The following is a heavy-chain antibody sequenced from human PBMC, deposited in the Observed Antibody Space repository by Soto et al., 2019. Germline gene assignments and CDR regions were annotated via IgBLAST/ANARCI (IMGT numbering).Heavy chain of an antibody. D-gene: IGHD2-8*02. Sequence: QVQLGQSGAEVKKPGSSVKVSCKASRGTFSSYTISWLRQAPGQGREWMGRIIPILGIANYAQKFQGRVTITADKSTSTAYIELSSLSSEDTDVYYCARLVTGSQFDYWGQGTLVTVST. CDR3: ARLVTGSQFDY. CDR1: RGTFSSYT. V-gene: IGHV1-69*02. J-gene: IGHJ4*02. CDR2: IIPILGIA.